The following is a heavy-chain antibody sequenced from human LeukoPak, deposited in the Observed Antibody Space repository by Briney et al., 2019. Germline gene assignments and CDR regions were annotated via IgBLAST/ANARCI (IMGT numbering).Heavy chain of an antibody. CDR3: ARVAAYYYYGMDV. Sequence: KPSETLSLTCTVSRGSISSYYWSWIRQPPGKGLEWIGYIYYSGSTNYNPSLKSRVTISVDTSKNQFSLKLSSVTAADTAVYYCARVAAYYYYGMDVWGQGTTVTVSS. V-gene: IGHV4-59*01. D-gene: IGHD6-19*01. J-gene: IGHJ6*02. CDR1: RGSISSYY. CDR2: IYYSGST.